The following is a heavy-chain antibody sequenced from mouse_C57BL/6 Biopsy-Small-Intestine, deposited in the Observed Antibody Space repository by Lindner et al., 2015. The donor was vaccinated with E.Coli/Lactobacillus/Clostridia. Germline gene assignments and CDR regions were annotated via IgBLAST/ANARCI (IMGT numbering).Heavy chain of an antibody. CDR2: ISSGSSTI. Sequence: VQLQESGGGLVKPGGSLKLSCAASGFTFSDYGMHWVRPAPEKGLEWVAYISSGSSTIYYADTVKGRFTISRDNAKNTLFLQMTSLRSEDTAMYYCARRSRDGYYFAYWGQGTLVTVSA. CDR3: ARRSRDGYYFAY. D-gene: IGHD2-3*01. V-gene: IGHV5-17*01. CDR1: GFTFSDYG. J-gene: IGHJ3*01.